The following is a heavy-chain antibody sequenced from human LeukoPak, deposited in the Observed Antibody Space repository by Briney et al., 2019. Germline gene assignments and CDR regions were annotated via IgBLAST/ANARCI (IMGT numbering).Heavy chain of an antibody. CDR3: ARQSISGSSLSYFDY. CDR2: IYDSGST. Sequence: ASETLSLTCTVSGGSISSYYWSRIRQPPGKGLEWIGNIYDSGSTNYNPSLKSRVTISVDTSKNQCSLKLSSVTAADTAVYYCARQSISGSSLSYFDYWGQGTLVNVSS. CDR1: GGSISSYY. J-gene: IGHJ4*02. V-gene: IGHV4-59*01. D-gene: IGHD3-22*01.